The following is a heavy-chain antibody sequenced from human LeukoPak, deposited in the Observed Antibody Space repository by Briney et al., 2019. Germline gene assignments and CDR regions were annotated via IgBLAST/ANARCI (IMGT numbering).Heavy chain of an antibody. CDR3: ARDPPAGMVVMFGGDY. J-gene: IGHJ4*02. CDR1: GGSISSGSYY. D-gene: IGHD3-16*01. Sequence: ASETLSLTCTVSGGSISSGSYYWSWIRQPAGKGLEWIGRIYTSGSTNYNPSLKSRVTISVDTSKNQFSLKLSSVTAADTAVYYCARDPPAGMVVMFGGDYWGQGTLVTVSS. CDR2: IYTSGST. V-gene: IGHV4-61*02.